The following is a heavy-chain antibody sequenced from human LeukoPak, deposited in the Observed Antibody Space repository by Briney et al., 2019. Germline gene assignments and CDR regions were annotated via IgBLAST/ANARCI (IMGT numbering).Heavy chain of an antibody. CDR2: IKEDGSES. CDR3: ARATVRDY. V-gene: IGHV3-7*01. J-gene: IGHJ4*02. CDR1: GFIFSTYW. Sequence: GGSLRLSCGASGFIFSTYWMSWVRQAPGKGLEWVANIKEDGSESHYVDSVKGRFTISRDNAKNSLYLQMNSLRAEDTAVYYCARATVRDYWGQGTLVTVSS. D-gene: IGHD4-11*01.